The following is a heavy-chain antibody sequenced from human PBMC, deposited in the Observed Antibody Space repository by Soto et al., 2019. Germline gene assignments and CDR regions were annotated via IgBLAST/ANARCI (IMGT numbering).Heavy chain of an antibody. J-gene: IGHJ4*02. CDR1: GFTFSSYS. CDR2: VTSTSSTI. CDR3: VRAACGDCYGYGY. V-gene: IGHV3-48*02. Sequence: EVQLVESGGGLVQPGGSLRLSCAASGFTFSSYSMNWVRQAPGKGREWLSYVTSTSSTIYYADSVKGRFTISRDNAKNSLSLQMNSLRDEDTAVYYCVRAACGDCYGYGYWGQGTLVTVSS. D-gene: IGHD5-18*01.